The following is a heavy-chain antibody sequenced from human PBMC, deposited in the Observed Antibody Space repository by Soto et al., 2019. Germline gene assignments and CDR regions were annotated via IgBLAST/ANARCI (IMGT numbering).Heavy chain of an antibody. V-gene: IGHV3-30*03. Sequence: GGSLRLSCAASGFTFSSYGMHWVRQAPGKGLEWVAVISYDGSNKYYADSVKGRFTISRDNSKNTLYLQMNSLRAEDTAVYYCATPPHGSYFDDDYWGQGTLVTVSS. CDR1: GFTFSSYG. CDR2: ISYDGSNK. CDR3: ATPPHGSYFDDDY. J-gene: IGHJ4*02. D-gene: IGHD1-26*01.